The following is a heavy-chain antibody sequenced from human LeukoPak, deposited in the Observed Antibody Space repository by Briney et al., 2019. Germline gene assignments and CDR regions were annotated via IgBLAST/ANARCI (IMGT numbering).Heavy chain of an antibody. CDR3: AREQGDCSSTSCYAFDI. Sequence: ASVKVSCKASGYTFTGYYMHWVRQAPGQGLEWMGWINPNSGGTNYAQKFQGRVTMTRGTSISTAYMELSRLRSDDTAVYYCAREQGDCSSTSCYAFDIWGQGTMVTVSS. D-gene: IGHD2-2*01. J-gene: IGHJ3*02. CDR2: INPNSGGT. V-gene: IGHV1-2*02. CDR1: GYTFTGYY.